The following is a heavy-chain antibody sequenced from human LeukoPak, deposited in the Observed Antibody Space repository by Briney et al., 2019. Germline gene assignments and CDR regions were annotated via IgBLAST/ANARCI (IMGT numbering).Heavy chain of an antibody. Sequence: PGGSLRLSCATSGFTFSSYWMHWVRQVPGGGLVWVSRVNGDGTSTSYADSVQGRFTISRDNAKNTLYLYMNSLRGDDTAIYFCVRSCSSGSCYGYKDYWGQGTLVTVSS. V-gene: IGHV3-74*01. J-gene: IGHJ4*02. D-gene: IGHD2-2*01. CDR1: GFTFSSYW. CDR2: VNGDGTST. CDR3: VRSCSSGSCYGYKDY.